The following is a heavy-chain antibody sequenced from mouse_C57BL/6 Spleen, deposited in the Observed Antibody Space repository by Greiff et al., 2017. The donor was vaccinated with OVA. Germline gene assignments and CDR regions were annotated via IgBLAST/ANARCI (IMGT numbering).Heavy chain of an antibody. J-gene: IGHJ2*01. CDR1: GYTFTDYE. CDR2: IDPETGGT. Sequence: VKLQESGAELVRPGASVTLSCKASGYTFTDYEMHWVKQTPVHGLEWIGAIDPETGGTAYNQKFKGKAILTADKSSSTAYMELRSLTSEDSAVYYCTRPLYGYWGQGTTLTVSS. V-gene: IGHV1-15*01. CDR3: TRPLYGY. D-gene: IGHD1-1*02.